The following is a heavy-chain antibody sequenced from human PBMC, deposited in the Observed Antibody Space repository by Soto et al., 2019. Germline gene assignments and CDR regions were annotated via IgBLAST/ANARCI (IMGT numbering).Heavy chain of an antibody. V-gene: IGHV1-8*01. Sequence: QVQLVQSGAEVKKPGASVKVSCKASGYTFTSYDINWVRQATGQGLEWMGWMNPNSGNTGYAQKSQARLTMTGNTSISTPYMEMSSLRSEDTAVYYCARTPYGDNVDYWGQGTLVTVSS. CDR3: ARTPYGDNVDY. CDR1: GYTFTSYD. D-gene: IGHD4-17*01. J-gene: IGHJ4*02. CDR2: MNPNSGNT.